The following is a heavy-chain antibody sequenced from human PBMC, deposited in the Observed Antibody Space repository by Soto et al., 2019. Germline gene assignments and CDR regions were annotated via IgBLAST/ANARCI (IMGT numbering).Heavy chain of an antibody. D-gene: IGHD6-13*01. CDR3: ARGSIAAAGTVPRRKAYTFDY. CDR2: INPNSGGT. Sequence: ASVKVSCKASGYTFTGYYMHWVRQAPGQGLEWMGWINPNSGGTNYAQKFQGWVTMTRDTSISTAYMELSRLRSDDTAVYYCARGSIAAAGTVPRRKAYTFDYWGQGTLVTVSS. J-gene: IGHJ4*02. CDR1: GYTFTGYY. V-gene: IGHV1-2*04.